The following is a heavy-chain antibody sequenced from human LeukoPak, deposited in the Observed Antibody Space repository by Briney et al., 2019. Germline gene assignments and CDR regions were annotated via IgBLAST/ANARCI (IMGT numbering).Heavy chain of an antibody. CDR2: ISSSSSYI. V-gene: IGHV3-21*01. CDR1: GFTFSSYS. D-gene: IGHD3-22*01. J-gene: IGHJ4*02. CDR3: ARDAGMIVVVINYFDY. Sequence: GGSLRLSCAASGFTFSSYSMNWVRQAPGKGLEWVSSISSSSSYIYYADSVKGRFTISRDNAKNSLYLQMNSLRAEDTAVYYCARDAGMIVVVINYFDYWGQRTLVTVSS.